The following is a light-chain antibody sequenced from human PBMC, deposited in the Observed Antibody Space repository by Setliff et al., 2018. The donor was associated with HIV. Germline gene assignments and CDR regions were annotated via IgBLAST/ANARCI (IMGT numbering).Light chain of an antibody. J-gene: IGLJ1*01. CDR2: DVS. CDR3: SSYTSSSTYV. Sequence: QSALTQPASVSGSPEQSITISCTGTSSDVGGYNYVSWYQQHPGKAPKFMIYDVSKRPSGVSNRFSGSKSGNTASLTISGLQAEDEADYYCSSYTSSSTYVFGTGTKVTVL. CDR1: SSDVGGYNY. V-gene: IGLV2-14*01.